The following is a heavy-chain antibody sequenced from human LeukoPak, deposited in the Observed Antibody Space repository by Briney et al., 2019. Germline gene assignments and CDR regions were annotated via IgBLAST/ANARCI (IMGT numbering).Heavy chain of an antibody. V-gene: IGHV3-30*01. Sequence: GGSLRLSCAASGFTFSSYSLHWVRQAPGKGLEWVAVISYDGSKKHYADSVKGRFTISRDDSWNTLYVQVNSLRADDTAVYYCARDPWVDHNENVDFYYYMDVWGKGTTVTVSS. D-gene: IGHD1-14*01. CDR3: ARDPWVDHNENVDFYYYMDV. CDR2: ISYDGSKK. CDR1: GFTFSSYS. J-gene: IGHJ6*03.